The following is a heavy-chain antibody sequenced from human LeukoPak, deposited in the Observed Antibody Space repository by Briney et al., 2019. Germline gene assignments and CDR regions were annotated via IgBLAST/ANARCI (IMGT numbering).Heavy chain of an antibody. D-gene: IGHD5-18*01. CDR1: GLTFSNAW. Sequence: GGSLRLSCAASGLTFSNAWMSWVRQAPGKGLEWVGRIKSKIDGGTTDYAAPVKGRFTISRDDSKNTLYLQMNSLKTEDTAVYYCTTGTSIQLWVGSWGQGTLVTVSS. CDR3: TTGTSIQLWVGS. V-gene: IGHV3-15*01. CDR2: IKSKIDGGTT. J-gene: IGHJ5*02.